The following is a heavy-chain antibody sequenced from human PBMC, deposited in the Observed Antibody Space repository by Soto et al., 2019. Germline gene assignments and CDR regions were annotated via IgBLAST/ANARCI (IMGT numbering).Heavy chain of an antibody. Sequence: QVQLVQSGAEVKKPGASVKVSCKASGYNFTSYGISWVRQAPGQGLEWMGWISAYNGNTNYAQKLQGRVTMTTDTPTSTAYMELRSLSSEDTAVYYCAREFVSYVGATEVGFYFDHWGQGALVPGSS. V-gene: IGHV1-18*01. CDR3: AREFVSYVGATEVGFYFDH. CDR2: ISAYNGNT. D-gene: IGHD1-26*01. J-gene: IGHJ4*02. CDR1: GYNFTSYG.